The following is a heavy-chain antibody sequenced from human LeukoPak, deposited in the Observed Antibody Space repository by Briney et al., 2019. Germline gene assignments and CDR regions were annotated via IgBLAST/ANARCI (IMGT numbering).Heavy chain of an antibody. CDR1: GYTFTSYY. Sequence: ASVTVSCKASGYTFTSYYIHWVRQAPGQGLEWMGLINPSGGSTNYAQKFQGRATMTRDTSTSTVYMELSSLRSEDTAVYYCARGPSITMVRGGQWYYYMDVWGKGTTVTISS. CDR3: ARGPSITMVRGGQWYYYMDV. V-gene: IGHV1-46*01. J-gene: IGHJ6*03. CDR2: INPSGGST. D-gene: IGHD3-10*01.